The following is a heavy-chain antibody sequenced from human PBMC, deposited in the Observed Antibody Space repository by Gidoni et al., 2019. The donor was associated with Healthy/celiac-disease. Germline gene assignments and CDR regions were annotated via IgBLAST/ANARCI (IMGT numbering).Heavy chain of an antibody. Sequence: EVQLVESGGGLVKPGGSLRLSWAASGFTFSNAWMSWVRQAPGKGLEWVGRIKSKTDGGTTDDAAPVKGRFTISRDDSKNTLYLQMNSLKTEDTAVFYCTTLLHCSGGSCYSDWGQGTLVTVSS. CDR1: GFTFSNAW. CDR3: TTLLHCSGGSCYSD. J-gene: IGHJ4*02. D-gene: IGHD2-15*01. CDR2: IKSKTDGGTT. V-gene: IGHV3-15*01.